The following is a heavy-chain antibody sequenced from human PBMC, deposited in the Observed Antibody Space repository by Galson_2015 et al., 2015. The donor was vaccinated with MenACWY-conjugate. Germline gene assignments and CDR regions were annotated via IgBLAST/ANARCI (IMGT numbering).Heavy chain of an antibody. V-gene: IGHV3-53*01. Sequence: SLRLSCAASGFTVSSNYMSWVRQAPGKGLEWVSVICSGGSTYYADSVKGRFTISRDNSKNTLYLQMNSLRAEDTAVYYCARLVHYYDSSGPDYWGQGTLVTVSS. CDR2: ICSGGST. D-gene: IGHD3-22*01. CDR3: ARLVHYYDSSGPDY. CDR1: GFTVSSNY. J-gene: IGHJ4*02.